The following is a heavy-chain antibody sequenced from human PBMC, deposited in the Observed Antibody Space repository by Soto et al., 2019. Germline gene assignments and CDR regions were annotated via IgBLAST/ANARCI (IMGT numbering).Heavy chain of an antibody. J-gene: IGHJ6*02. CDR2: IYYSGST. CDR3: ARLLYSGYDSPLYYYYYGMDV. V-gene: IGHV4-61*08. CDR1: GGSISSGGYY. Sequence: SETLSLTCTVSGGSISSGGYYWSWIRQHPGKGLEWIGYIYYSGSTNYNPSLKSRVTISVDTSKNQFSLKLSSVTAADTAVYYCARLLYSGYDSPLYYYYYGMDVWGQGTTVTVSS. D-gene: IGHD5-12*01.